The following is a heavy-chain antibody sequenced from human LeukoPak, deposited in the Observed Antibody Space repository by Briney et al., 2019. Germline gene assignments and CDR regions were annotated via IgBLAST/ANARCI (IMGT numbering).Heavy chain of an antibody. CDR1: GYTFTSYY. CDR3: ARGDGGDIVVVPAAMFDP. J-gene: IGHJ5*02. D-gene: IGHD2-2*01. CDR2: INPSGGST. Sequence: ASVKVSCKASGYTFTSYYMHWVRQAPGQGLEWMGIINPSGGSTSYAQKFQGRVTMTRHTSTSTVYMELSSLRSEDTAVYYCARGDGGDIVVVPAAMFDPWGQGTLVTVSS. V-gene: IGHV1-46*01.